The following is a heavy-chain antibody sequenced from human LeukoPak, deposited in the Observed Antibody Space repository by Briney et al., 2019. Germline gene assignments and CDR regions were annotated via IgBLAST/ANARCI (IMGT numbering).Heavy chain of an antibody. Sequence: SETLSLTCTVSGGSISSYYWSWIRQPAGKGLEWIGRIYTSGSTNYNPSLKSRVTMSVDTSKNQFSLKLTSVTAADTAVYYCARNPPGIRQNAFDIWGQGAMVTVSS. V-gene: IGHV4-4*07. CDR2: IYTSGST. J-gene: IGHJ3*02. CDR1: GGSISSYY. CDR3: ARNPPGIRQNAFDI.